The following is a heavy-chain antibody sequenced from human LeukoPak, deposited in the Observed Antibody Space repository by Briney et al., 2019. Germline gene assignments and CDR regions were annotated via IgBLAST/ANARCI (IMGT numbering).Heavy chain of an antibody. CDR3: ARGFGYYDFWSGYYDY. J-gene: IGHJ4*02. D-gene: IGHD3-3*01. Sequence: GASVKVSCKASGYTFTGYYMHWVRQAPGQGLEWMGWINPNSGGTNYAQKFQGRVTMTRDTSISTAYMGLSSLRSEDTAVYYCARGFGYYDFWSGYYDYWGQGTLVTVSS. CDR2: INPNSGGT. V-gene: IGHV1-2*02. CDR1: GYTFTGYY.